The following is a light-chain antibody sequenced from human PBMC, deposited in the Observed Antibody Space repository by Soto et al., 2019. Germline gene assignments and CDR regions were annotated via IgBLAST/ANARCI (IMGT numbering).Light chain of an antibody. CDR3: QQYNGYWT. J-gene: IGKJ1*01. V-gene: IGKV1-5*03. CDR2: EAS. Sequence: DIQLTQSPSPLSASVGDRVTITCRASQSISGSLAWYQQKPGKAPKLLIYEASNLKSGVPSRFSGSGSGTENTLTISSLHPDGSASDYCQQYNGYWTFGQGTRVEIK. CDR1: QSISGS.